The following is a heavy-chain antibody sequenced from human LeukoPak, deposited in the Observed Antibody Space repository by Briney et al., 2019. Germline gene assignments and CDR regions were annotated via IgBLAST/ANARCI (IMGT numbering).Heavy chain of an antibody. CDR1: GYTFTSYA. CDR3: ASNIPQQPGVFDY. CDR2: INAGNGNT. D-gene: IGHD6-13*01. Sequence: ASVKDSCKASGYTFTSYALHWVRPAPGQRLEWMGWINAGNGNTKYSQKFQGRVTITRDTSASTAYMELSSLRSEDTAVYYCASNIPQQPGVFDYWGQGTLVTVSS. V-gene: IGHV1-3*01. J-gene: IGHJ4*02.